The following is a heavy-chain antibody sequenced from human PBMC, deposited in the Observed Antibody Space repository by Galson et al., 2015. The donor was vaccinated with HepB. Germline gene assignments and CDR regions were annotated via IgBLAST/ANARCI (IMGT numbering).Heavy chain of an antibody. CDR1: GGSISSSSYF. Sequence: ETLSLTCTVSGGSISSSSYFWGWIRQSPGRRLEWIGSVYYSGSTYYSPSLKSRVTISIDTSMKQFSLKLTSVTAADTAVYYCARHVPDYVWGSYRAAFENWGQGTLVTVSS. V-gene: IGHV4-39*01. D-gene: IGHD3-16*02. CDR2: VYYSGST. CDR3: ARHVPDYVWGSYRAAFEN. J-gene: IGHJ4*02.